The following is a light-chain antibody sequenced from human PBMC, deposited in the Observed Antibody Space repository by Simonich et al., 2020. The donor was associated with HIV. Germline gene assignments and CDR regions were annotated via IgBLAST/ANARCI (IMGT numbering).Light chain of an antibody. CDR2: GAS. V-gene: IGKV3-15*01. CDR1: QSVNNN. J-gene: IGKJ1*01. CDR3: QQYNNWPQT. Sequence: EIVMTQSPATLSVSPAERATLPCRASQSVNNNLAWYQQKPGQAPRLLIYGASTRATGIPARFSGSGSGTEFTLTISSLQSEDFAVYYCQQYNNWPQTFGQGTKVEIK.